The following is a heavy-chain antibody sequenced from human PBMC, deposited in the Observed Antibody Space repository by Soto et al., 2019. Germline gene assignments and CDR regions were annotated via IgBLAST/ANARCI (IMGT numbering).Heavy chain of an antibody. CDR3: ARALLSGSYFDY. CDR2: ISYDGNHK. J-gene: IGHJ4*02. D-gene: IGHD1-26*01. CDR1: GFTFSSHA. V-gene: IGHV3-30-3*01. Sequence: QVPLVESGGGVAQPGRSLRLSCAASGFTFSSHAMHWVRQAPGKGLEWVAVISYDGNHKYYPDSVKGRFTISRDDSQNTLYLQMNSLRAEDTAVYYCARALLSGSYFDYWGQGTLVTVSS.